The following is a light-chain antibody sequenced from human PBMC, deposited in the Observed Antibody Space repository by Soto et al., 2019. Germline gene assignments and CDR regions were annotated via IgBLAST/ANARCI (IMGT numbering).Light chain of an antibody. CDR2: DAS. Sequence: DIQMTQSPPTLSASVGDRVTITCRASQPISSWLAWYHQKPGKAPKLLIYDASNLESGVPSRFSGSGSGTEFTLTISSLQPEDFGIYYCQPYENYWTFGQGTKVDIK. CDR3: QPYENYWT. V-gene: IGKV1-5*01. CDR1: QPISSW. J-gene: IGKJ1*01.